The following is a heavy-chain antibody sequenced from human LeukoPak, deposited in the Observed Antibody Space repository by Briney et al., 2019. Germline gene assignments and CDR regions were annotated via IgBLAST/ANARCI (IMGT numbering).Heavy chain of an antibody. CDR2: INPNSGGT. D-gene: IGHD6-13*01. J-gene: IGHJ3*02. CDR1: GYTFTGYY. Sequence: ASVKVSCEASGYTFTGYYMHWVRQAPGQGLEWMGWINPNSGGTNYAQKFQGRVTMTRDTSIGTAYMELSRLRSDDTAVYYCARVGSSSWSDAFDIWGQGTMVTVSS. CDR3: ARVGSSSWSDAFDI. V-gene: IGHV1-2*02.